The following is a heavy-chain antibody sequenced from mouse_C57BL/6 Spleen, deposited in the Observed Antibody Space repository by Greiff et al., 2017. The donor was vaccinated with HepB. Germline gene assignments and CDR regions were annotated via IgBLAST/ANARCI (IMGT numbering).Heavy chain of an antibody. CDR1: GYTFTDYY. CDR2: INPNNGGT. CDR3: ARNDYYGSSYCFDY. J-gene: IGHJ2*01. D-gene: IGHD1-1*01. Sequence: VQLQQSGPELVKPGASVKISCKASGYTFTDYYMNWVKQSHGKSLEWIGDINPNNGGTSYNQKFKGKATLTVDKSSSTAYMELRSLTSEDSAVYYCARNDYYGSSYCFDYWGQGTTLTVSS. V-gene: IGHV1-26*01.